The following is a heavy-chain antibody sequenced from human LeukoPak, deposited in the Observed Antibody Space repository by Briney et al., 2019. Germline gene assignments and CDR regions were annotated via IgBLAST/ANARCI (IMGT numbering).Heavy chain of an antibody. CDR3: AKDGTYYYDSSGYRDDAFDI. CDR2: ISGSGGST. Sequence: PGGSLRLSCAASGFTFSSYAMSWVRQAPGEGLEWVSAISGSGGSTYYADSVKGRFTISRDNSKNTLYLQMNSLRAEDTAVYYCAKDGTYYYDSSGYRDDAFDIWGQGTMVTVSS. CDR1: GFTFSSYA. D-gene: IGHD3-22*01. V-gene: IGHV3-23*01. J-gene: IGHJ3*02.